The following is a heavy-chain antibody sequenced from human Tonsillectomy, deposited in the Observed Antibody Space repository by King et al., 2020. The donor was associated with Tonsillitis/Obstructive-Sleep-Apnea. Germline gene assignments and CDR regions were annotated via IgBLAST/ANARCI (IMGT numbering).Heavy chain of an antibody. CDR1: GFSLSTSGMC. CDR2: IDWDDDK. D-gene: IGHD6-19*01. Sequence: FTLKESGPALVKPTQTLTLTCTFSGFSLSTSGMCVSWIRQPPGKALEWLARIDWDDDKYYRTSLKTRLTISKDTSKNQVVLTMTNMDPVDTATYYCARHSYSSGWYSNAFDIWGQGTMVTVSS. J-gene: IGHJ3*02. CDR3: ARHSYSSGWYSNAFDI. V-gene: IGHV2-70*15.